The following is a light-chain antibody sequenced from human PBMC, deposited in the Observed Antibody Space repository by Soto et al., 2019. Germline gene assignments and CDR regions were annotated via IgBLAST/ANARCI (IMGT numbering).Light chain of an antibody. V-gene: IGLV2-14*01. CDR1: TSDIGAYNY. Sequence: QSALTQPASVSGSPGQSITISCTGTTSDIGAYNYVSWYQQHPGKAPKLIIYEVSNRPSGISTRFSGSKSGNTASLTISGLQAEDEADYYCSSYTSSISWVFGGGTKVTVL. CDR3: SSYTSSISWV. J-gene: IGLJ3*02. CDR2: EVS.